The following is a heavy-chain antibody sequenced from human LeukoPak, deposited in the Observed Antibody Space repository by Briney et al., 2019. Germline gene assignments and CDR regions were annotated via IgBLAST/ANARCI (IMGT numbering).Heavy chain of an antibody. Sequence: GGSLRLSCAASGFTFSTYAMSWVRQPPGKGLEWVSLISGRGGGTNYADSVKGRFTISRDNSRNTMYLQMNSLRDEDTAVYYCAKDNGGSLVYFDYWGQGTLVTVSS. D-gene: IGHD1-26*01. CDR3: AKDNGGSLVYFDY. V-gene: IGHV3-23*01. CDR2: ISGRGGGT. CDR1: GFTFSTYA. J-gene: IGHJ4*02.